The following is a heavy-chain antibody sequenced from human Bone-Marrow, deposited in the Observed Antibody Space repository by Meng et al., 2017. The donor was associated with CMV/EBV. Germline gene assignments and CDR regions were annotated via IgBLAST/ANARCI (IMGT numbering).Heavy chain of an antibody. J-gene: IGHJ4*02. V-gene: IGHV3-23*01. Sequence: GGSLRLSCAASGFTFSSYAMSWVRQAPGKGLEWVSAISGSGGSTYYADSVKGRFTISRDNSKNTLYLQMNSLRAEDTAVYYCASYCSSTSCYVLRTFDYWGQGTLVTVSS. CDR3: ASYCSSTSCYVLRTFDY. D-gene: IGHD2-2*01. CDR2: ISGSGGST. CDR1: GFTFSSYA.